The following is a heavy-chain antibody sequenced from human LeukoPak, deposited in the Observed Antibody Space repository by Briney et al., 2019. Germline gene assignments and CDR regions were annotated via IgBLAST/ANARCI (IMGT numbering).Heavy chain of an antibody. Sequence: GGSLRLSCAASGFSFSSYVMHWVRQAPGKGLEYVSAISSNGGETYYADSVKGRFTISRDNSKDTLYLQMNNLGVEDTAVYYCARDRLNRADCGTDCYSAVFDYWGQGALVTVSS. J-gene: IGHJ4*02. CDR1: GFSFSSYV. CDR2: ISSNGGET. D-gene: IGHD2-21*02. CDR3: ARDRLNRADCGTDCYSAVFDY. V-gene: IGHV3-64*04.